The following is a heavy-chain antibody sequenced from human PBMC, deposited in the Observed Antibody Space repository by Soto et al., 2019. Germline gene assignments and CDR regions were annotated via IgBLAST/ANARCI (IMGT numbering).Heavy chain of an antibody. CDR1: GYSFTSYW. CDR2: IYPGDSDT. Sequence: GESLKISCKGSGYSFTSYWIGWVRQMPGKGLEWMGIIYPGDSDTRYSPSFQGQVTISADKSISTAYLQWSSLKASDTAMYYCARTAQQLVTIPYYYGMDVWGQGTTVTVYS. J-gene: IGHJ6*02. V-gene: IGHV5-51*01. D-gene: IGHD6-13*01. CDR3: ARTAQQLVTIPYYYGMDV.